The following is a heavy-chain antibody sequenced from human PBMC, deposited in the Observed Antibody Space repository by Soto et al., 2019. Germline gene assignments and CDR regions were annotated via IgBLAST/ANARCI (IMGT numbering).Heavy chain of an antibody. CDR2: ISAYNGNT. J-gene: IGHJ3*02. D-gene: IGHD2-2*01. Sequence: GASVKVSCKASGYTFTSYGISWVRQAPGQGLEWMGWISAYNGNTNYAQKLQGRVTMTTDTSTSTAYMGLRSLRSDDTAVYYCARAQKGYCSSTSCYGGLGAFDIWGQGTMVTVSS. CDR3: ARAQKGYCSSTSCYGGLGAFDI. V-gene: IGHV1-18*01. CDR1: GYTFTSYG.